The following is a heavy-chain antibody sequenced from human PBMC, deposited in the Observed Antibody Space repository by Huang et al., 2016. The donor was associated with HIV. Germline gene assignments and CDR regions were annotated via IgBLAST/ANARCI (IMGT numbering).Heavy chain of an antibody. J-gene: IGHJ6*02. CDR1: GYRFRSNW. CDR3: VRLIGSPSFYYGLDV. D-gene: IGHD3-10*01. V-gene: IGHV5-51*01. Sequence: EVQLVQSGAEVKKPGESLKISCKGSGYRFRSNWIGWVRQMPGKGLEWMGINYHGDSYTSYSPSFQGQVTISADKSINTAYLQWSSLKASDTAMYYCVRLIGSPSFYYGLDVWGQGTTVTVSS. CDR2: NYHGDSYT.